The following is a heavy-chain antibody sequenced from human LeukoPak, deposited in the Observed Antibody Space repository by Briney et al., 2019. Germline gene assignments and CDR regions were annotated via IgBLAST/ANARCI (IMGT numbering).Heavy chain of an antibody. J-gene: IGHJ4*02. Sequence: SVKVSCKAPGGTFSSYAISWVRQAPGQGLEWMGRIIPIFGIANYAQKFQGRVTITADKSTSTAYMELSSLRSEDTAVYYCASTSGSSGWYSPPDYWGQGTLVTVSS. V-gene: IGHV1-69*04. CDR3: ASTSGSSGWYSPPDY. D-gene: IGHD6-19*01. CDR2: IIPIFGIA. CDR1: GGTFSSYA.